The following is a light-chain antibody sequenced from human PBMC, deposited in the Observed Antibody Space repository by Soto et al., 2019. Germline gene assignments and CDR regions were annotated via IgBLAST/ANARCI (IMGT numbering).Light chain of an antibody. J-gene: IGKJ2*01. CDR1: QSISDW. Sequence: DIQMTQSPSTLSASVGDRVTITCRASQSISDWLAWYQQKPGKAPNLLIYKASSLESGVPSRFSGSGSGTEFTLTISSVQPDDFAAYYCQKYKSDPYTFGQGTKLEIK. CDR3: QKYKSDPYT. V-gene: IGKV1-5*03. CDR2: KAS.